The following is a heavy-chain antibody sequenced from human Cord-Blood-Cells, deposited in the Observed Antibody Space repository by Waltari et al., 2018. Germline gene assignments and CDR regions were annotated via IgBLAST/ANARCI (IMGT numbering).Heavy chain of an antibody. CDR1: GDRVHSTCSA. D-gene: IGHD6-6*01. CDR3: ARVRSSGYNWFDP. V-gene: IGHV6-1*01. J-gene: IGHJ5*02. CDR2: TYYRSKWYN. Sequence: VQLQHSGPGQVKRSPQPPLNCPMSGDRVHSTCSAWTRISHSPSRGLEWLGRTYYRSKWYNDYAVSVKSRITINPDTSKNQFSLQLNSVTPEDTAVYYCARVRSSGYNWFDPWGQGTLVTVSS.